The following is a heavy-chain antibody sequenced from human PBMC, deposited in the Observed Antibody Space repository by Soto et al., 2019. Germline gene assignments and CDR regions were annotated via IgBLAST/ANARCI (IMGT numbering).Heavy chain of an antibody. CDR2: IDWDDDK. Sequence: SGXTLVNPTQTLTLTCTFSGFSLSTSGMCVSWIRQPPGKALEWLALIDWDDDKYYTTSLKTRLTISKDPSKNQVVLTVTNLDPVDTATYYCARIQRRIMIFGASSNSYYGMDVWGQGTTVTVSS. V-gene: IGHV2-70*01. J-gene: IGHJ6*02. D-gene: IGHD3-3*01. CDR3: ARIQRRIMIFGASSNSYYGMDV. CDR1: GFSLSTSGMC.